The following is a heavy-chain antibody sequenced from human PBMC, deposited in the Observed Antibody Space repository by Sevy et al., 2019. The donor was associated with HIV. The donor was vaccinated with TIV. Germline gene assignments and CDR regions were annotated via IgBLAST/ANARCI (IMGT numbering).Heavy chain of an antibody. CDR2: ISYDGSRK. D-gene: IGHD1-26*01. CDR3: ARDLALSGSYSWLAY. V-gene: IGHV3-30*14. J-gene: IGHJ4*02. CDR1: GFTFSSYT. Sequence: GGSLRLSCAASGFTFSSYTMHWVRQARGKGLEWVAFISYDGSRKYYADSVKGRFTISRDNSKNTLYLQMNNLRAEDTAVFYCARDLALSGSYSWLAYWGQGTLVTVSS.